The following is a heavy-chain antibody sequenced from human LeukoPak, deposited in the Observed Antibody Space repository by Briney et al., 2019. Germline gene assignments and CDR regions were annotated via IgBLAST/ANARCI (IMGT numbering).Heavy chain of an antibody. CDR3: ARRVGYCSSTSCYIFDY. D-gene: IGHD2-2*02. CDR2: ISAYNGNT. V-gene: IGHV1-18*01. Sequence: ASVTVSCKASGYAFTSYGISWVRQAPGQGLEWMGWISAYNGNTNYAQKLQGRVTMTTDTSTSTAYMELRSLRSDDTAVYYCARRVGYCSSTSCYIFDYWGQGTLVTVSS. CDR1: GYAFTSYG. J-gene: IGHJ4*02.